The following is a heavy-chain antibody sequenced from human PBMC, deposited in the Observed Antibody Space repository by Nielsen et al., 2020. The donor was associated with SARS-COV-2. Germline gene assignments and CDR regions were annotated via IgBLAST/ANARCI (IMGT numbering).Heavy chain of an antibody. CDR2: IWYDGSNK. CDR1: GFTFSSYG. V-gene: IGHV3-33*01. CDR3: ARDLHYYDSSGYYY. Sequence: GGSLRLSCAASGFTFSSYGMHWVRQAPGKGLEWVAVIWYDGSNKYYADSVKGRFTISRDNSKNTLYLQMNSLRAEDTAVYYCARDLHYYDSSGYYYWGQGTLVTVSS. D-gene: IGHD3-22*01. J-gene: IGHJ4*02.